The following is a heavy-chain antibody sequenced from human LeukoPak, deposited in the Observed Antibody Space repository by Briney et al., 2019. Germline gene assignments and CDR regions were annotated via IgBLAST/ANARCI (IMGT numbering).Heavy chain of an antibody. J-gene: IGHJ4*02. CDR2: ISGSGGST. V-gene: IGHV3-23*01. D-gene: IGHD3-22*01. CDR3: APPAMIVVVIDY. Sequence: GGSLRLSCAASGFTFSSYWMSWVRQAPGKGLEWVSAISGSGGSTYYADSVKGRFTISRDNSKNTLYLQMNSLRAEDTAVYYCAPPAMIVVVIDYWGQGTLVTVSS. CDR1: GFTFSSYW.